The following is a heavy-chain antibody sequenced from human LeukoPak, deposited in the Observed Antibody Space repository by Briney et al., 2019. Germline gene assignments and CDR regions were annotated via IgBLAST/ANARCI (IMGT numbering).Heavy chain of an antibody. CDR2: IYYSGST. J-gene: IGHJ5*02. CDR3: ARGHCSGGSCYSGWFDP. CDR1: GGSISSYY. Sequence: SETLSLTCTVSGGSISSYYWSWIRQPPGKGLGWIGYIYYSGSTNYNPSLKSRVTISVDTSKNQFSLKLSSVTAADTAVYYCARGHCSGGSCYSGWFDPWGQGTLVTVSS. V-gene: IGHV4-59*01. D-gene: IGHD2-15*01.